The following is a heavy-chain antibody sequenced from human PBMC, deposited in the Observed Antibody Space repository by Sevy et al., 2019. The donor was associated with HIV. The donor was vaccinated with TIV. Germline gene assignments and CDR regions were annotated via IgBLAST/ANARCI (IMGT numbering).Heavy chain of an antibody. J-gene: IGHJ6*02. V-gene: IGHV3-30-3*01. CDR2: ISYDGSNK. CDR3: ARDKSSVAGMHYYRMDV. D-gene: IGHD6-19*01. Sequence: GGSLRLSCAASGFTFNSYAMHWVRQAPGKGLEWVAVISYDGSNKYYADSVKGRFTISRDNSKNTLYLQMNSLRAEDTAVYYCARDKSSVAGMHYYRMDVWGQGTTVTVSS. CDR1: GFTFNSYA.